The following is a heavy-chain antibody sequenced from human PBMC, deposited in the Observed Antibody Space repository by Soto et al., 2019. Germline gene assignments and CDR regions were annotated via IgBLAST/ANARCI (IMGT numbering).Heavy chain of an antibody. J-gene: IGHJ5*02. CDR3: ARVSGYYCSGSRNWFHP. V-gene: IGHV1-69*13. CDR1: GGSFSTYA. D-gene: IGHD3-10*01. Sequence: ASVKVSCKASGGSFSTYAFSWVRQAPGHGLEWMGGIIPIFGTANYAQKFQGRVTITADESTSTAYMELSSLRSEDAAVYYCARVSGYYCSGSRNWFHPWGQGTLVTVSS. CDR2: IIPIFGTA.